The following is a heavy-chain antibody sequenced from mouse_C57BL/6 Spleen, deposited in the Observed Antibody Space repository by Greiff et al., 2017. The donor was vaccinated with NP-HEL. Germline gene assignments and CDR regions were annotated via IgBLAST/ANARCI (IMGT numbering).Heavy chain of an antibody. CDR1: GFNIKDDY. V-gene: IGHV14-4*01. D-gene: IGHD2-10*01. J-gene: IGHJ3*01. CDR2: IDPENGDT. CDR3: TAYYLFAY. Sequence: EVQLQESGAELVRPGASVKLSCTASGFNIKDDYMHWVKQRPEQGLEWIGWIDPENGDTEYASKFQGKATITADTSSNTAYLQLSSLTSEDTAVYYCTAYYLFAYWGQGTLVTVSA.